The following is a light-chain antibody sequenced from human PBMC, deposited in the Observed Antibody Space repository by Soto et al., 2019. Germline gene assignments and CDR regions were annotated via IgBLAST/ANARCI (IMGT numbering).Light chain of an antibody. J-gene: IGLJ1*01. CDR2: EVS. Sequence: QSALTQSPSVSGSPGQSVTISCSGTSSDVGSYNRVSWYQQAPGTAPKVMIYEVSNRPSGVPDRFSGSKSGNTASLTISGLQPEYEADYYCYSSTSSTTYVFGTGTEVTVL. V-gene: IGLV2-18*02. CDR3: YSSTSSTTYV. CDR1: SSDVGSYNR.